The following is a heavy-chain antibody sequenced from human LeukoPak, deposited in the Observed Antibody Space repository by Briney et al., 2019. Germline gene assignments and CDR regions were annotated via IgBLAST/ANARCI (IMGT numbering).Heavy chain of an antibody. Sequence: GGSLRLSCAASGFTVSSNYMSWVRQAPGKGLEWVSVIYSGGSTYYADSVKGRFTISRDNSKNTLYLQMNSLRAEDTAVYYCARDYYGPPYYYYMDVWGKGTTVTISS. J-gene: IGHJ6*03. CDR3: ARDYYGPPYYYYMDV. CDR2: IYSGGST. V-gene: IGHV3-66*01. CDR1: GFTVSSNY. D-gene: IGHD3-22*01.